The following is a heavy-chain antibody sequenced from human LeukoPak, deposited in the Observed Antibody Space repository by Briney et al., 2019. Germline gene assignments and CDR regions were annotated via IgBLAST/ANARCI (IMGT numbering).Heavy chain of an antibody. V-gene: IGHV3-11*01. J-gene: IGHJ3*02. CDR2: ISSSGSTI. D-gene: IGHD6-13*01. CDR3: ARTLFIAAAGPGAFDI. Sequence: GGSLRLSCAASGFTFSDYYMSWIRQAPGKGLEWVSYISSSGSTIYYADSVKGRFTISRDNAKNSLYLQMNSLRAEGTALYYCARTLFIAAAGPGAFDIWGQGTMVTVSS. CDR1: GFTFSDYY.